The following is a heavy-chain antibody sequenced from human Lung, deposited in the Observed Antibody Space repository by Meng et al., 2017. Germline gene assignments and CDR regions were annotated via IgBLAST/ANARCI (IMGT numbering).Heavy chain of an antibody. D-gene: IGHD6-13*01. CDR1: GFSFTDAW. CDR3: ATGAAAADH. J-gene: IGHJ4*02. V-gene: IGHV3-15*01. Sequence: GGGVVKPGGSLSLSCVASGFSFTDAWMSWVRQAPGKGLEWVGRIKSNSDGGTTDYAAPVKGRFTISRDDSKNTLYLQMNSLITEDTAVYFCATGAAAADHWGQGTLVTVSS. CDR2: IKSNSDGGTT.